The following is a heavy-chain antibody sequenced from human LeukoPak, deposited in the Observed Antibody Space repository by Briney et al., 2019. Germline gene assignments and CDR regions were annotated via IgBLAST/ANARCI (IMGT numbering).Heavy chain of an antibody. Sequence: PSETLSLTCTVSGGSISSGGYSWSWIRQPPGKGLEWIGYIYHSGSTYYNPSLKSRVTISVDRSKNQFSLKLSSVTAADTAVYYCASAYYYDSRSFDPWGQGTLVTVSS. V-gene: IGHV4-30-2*01. CDR3: ASAYYYDSRSFDP. D-gene: IGHD3-22*01. J-gene: IGHJ5*02. CDR1: GGSISSGGYS. CDR2: IYHSGST.